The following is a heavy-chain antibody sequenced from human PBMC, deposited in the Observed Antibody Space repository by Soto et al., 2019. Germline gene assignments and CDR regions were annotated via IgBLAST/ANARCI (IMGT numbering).Heavy chain of an antibody. Sequence: QVQLVQSGAEVKKPGASVKVSCKASGYTFTSYDINWVRQATGQGLEWMGWMNPNSGNTGYAQEFQGRVTMTRNTSISTADMDLSSLRSEDTAVYYCAISVPQLLYDDYWGQGTLVTVSS. V-gene: IGHV1-8*01. CDR1: GYTFTSYD. J-gene: IGHJ4*02. CDR3: AISVPQLLYDDY. CDR2: MNPNSGNT. D-gene: IGHD2-2*02.